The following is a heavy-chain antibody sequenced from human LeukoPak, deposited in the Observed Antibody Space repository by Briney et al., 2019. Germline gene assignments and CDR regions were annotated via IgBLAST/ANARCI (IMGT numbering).Heavy chain of an antibody. J-gene: IGHJ5*02. D-gene: IGHD2-21*01. Sequence: SETLSLTCAVYGGYFGGYYWAWIRQPPGKGLEWIANIYYSGSTYYNPSLKSRVTISINTSKNQFSLKLPSVTAADTAVYYCARDLHSSWGQGTLVTVSS. CDR3: ARDLHSS. CDR2: IYYSGST. CDR1: GGYFGGYY. V-gene: IGHV4-34*01.